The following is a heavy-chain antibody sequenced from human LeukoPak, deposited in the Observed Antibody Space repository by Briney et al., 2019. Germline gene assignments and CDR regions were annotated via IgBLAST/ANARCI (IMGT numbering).Heavy chain of an antibody. V-gene: IGHV3-9*01. Sequence: GGSLRLSCAASGFTFDDYAMHWVRQAPGKGLEWVSGISWNSGSIGYADSVKGRFTISRDNAKNSLYLQVNSLRAEDTALYYCAKVGSSSWVHDAFDIWGQGTMVTVSS. D-gene: IGHD6-13*01. CDR3: AKVGSSSWVHDAFDI. J-gene: IGHJ3*02. CDR2: ISWNSGSI. CDR1: GFTFDDYA.